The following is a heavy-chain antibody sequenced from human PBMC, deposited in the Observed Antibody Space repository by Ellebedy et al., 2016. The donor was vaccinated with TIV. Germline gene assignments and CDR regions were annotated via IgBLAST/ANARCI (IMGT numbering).Heavy chain of an antibody. Sequence: PGGSLRLSCAASGFTFTNYAMNWVRQAPGKGLEWVSTVSGTTISTYYADSVKGRFIISRDNSKNTLYLQMNSLRVEDSAIYYCAKERSSHVAVAGSFDYWGRGTLVTVSS. CDR1: GFTFTNYA. D-gene: IGHD6-19*01. CDR3: AKERSSHVAVAGSFDY. V-gene: IGHV3-23*01. J-gene: IGHJ4*02. CDR2: VSGTTIST.